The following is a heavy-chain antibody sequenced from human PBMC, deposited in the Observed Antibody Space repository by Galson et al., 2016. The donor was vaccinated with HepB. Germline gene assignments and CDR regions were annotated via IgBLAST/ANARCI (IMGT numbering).Heavy chain of an antibody. D-gene: IGHD6-13*01. Sequence: SVKVSCKASGYTFTAYYIHWVRQAPGQGLEWMGVIINLYGTANYALKFQGRVKITADDSTSTAYMELSSLRSEDTAVYYCAREFPGSARGTHNAFDIWGQGTMVTVSS. CDR2: IINLYGTA. CDR3: AREFPGSARGTHNAFDI. CDR1: GYTFTAYY. V-gene: IGHV1-69*13. J-gene: IGHJ3*02.